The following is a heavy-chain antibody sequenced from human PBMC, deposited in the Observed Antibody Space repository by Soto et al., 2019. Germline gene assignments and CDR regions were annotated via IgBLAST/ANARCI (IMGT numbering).Heavy chain of an antibody. CDR1: GYTFTSYA. CDR2: INAGNGNT. J-gene: IGHJ4*02. Sequence: ASVKVSCKASGYTFTSYAMHWVRQAPGQRLEWMGWINAGNGNTKYSQKFQGRVTITRDTSASTAYMELSSLRSEDTAVYYCARGYSSSWYVVYWGQGTLVTVSS. CDR3: ARGYSSSWYVVY. D-gene: IGHD6-13*01. V-gene: IGHV1-3*01.